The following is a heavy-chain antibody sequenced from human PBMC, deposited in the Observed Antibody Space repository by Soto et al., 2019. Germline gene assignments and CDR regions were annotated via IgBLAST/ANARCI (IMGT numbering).Heavy chain of an antibody. D-gene: IGHD7-27*01. V-gene: IGHV5-10-1*01. CDR2: IDPSDSYT. J-gene: IGHJ6*02. CDR3: AIPLNWGHYYYYGMDV. CDR1: GYSFTSYW. Sequence: ESLKISCKGSGYSFTSYWISWVRQMPGKGLEWMGRIDPSDSYTNYSPSFQGHVTISADKSISTAYLQWSSLKASDTAMYYCAIPLNWGHYYYYGMDVWGQGTTVTVYS.